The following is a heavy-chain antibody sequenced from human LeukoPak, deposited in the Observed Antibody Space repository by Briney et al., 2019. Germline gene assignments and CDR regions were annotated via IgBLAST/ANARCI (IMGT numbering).Heavy chain of an antibody. Sequence: GGSLRLSCAASGFTFSSYSMNWVRQAPGKGLEWVSYISSSSTIYYADSVKGRFTTSRDNAKNSLYLQMNSLRAGDTAVYYCTSNAAAGTNYWGQGTLVTVSS. V-gene: IGHV3-48*04. J-gene: IGHJ4*02. CDR2: ISSSSTI. CDR1: GFTFSSYS. D-gene: IGHD6-13*01. CDR3: TSNAAAGTNY.